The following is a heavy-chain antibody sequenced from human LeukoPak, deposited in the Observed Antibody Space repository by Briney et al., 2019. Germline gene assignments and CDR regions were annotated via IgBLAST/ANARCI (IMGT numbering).Heavy chain of an antibody. Sequence: ASLKVSCKASGHIFTNYHLHWVRLAPGRRLEWMGAVYTDGGTITNTRSFQDRVTMTRDVYTRTVYMALSSLNSEHTAVYYCATEAPGSYRFDNWGQESLVTVSS. D-gene: IGHD3-10*01. CDR2: VYTDGGTI. J-gene: IGHJ4*02. CDR3: ATEAPGSYRFDN. CDR1: GHIFTNYH. V-gene: IGHV1-46*01.